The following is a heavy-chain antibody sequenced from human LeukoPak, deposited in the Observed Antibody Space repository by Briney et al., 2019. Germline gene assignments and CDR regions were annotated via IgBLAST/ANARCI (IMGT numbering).Heavy chain of an antibody. D-gene: IGHD3-10*01. CDR2: ISGDSDYT. CDR3: AKGHGSRTGDFEY. J-gene: IGHJ4*02. CDR1: GFTFDDYA. V-gene: IGHV3-43*02. Sequence: PGGSLRPSCAASGFTFDDYAMHWVRQAPGMGLEWVSLISGDSDYTYYADSVKGRFTISRDNSKNSLYLQMNTLRTEDNALYYCAKGHGSRTGDFEYWGQGTLVTVSS.